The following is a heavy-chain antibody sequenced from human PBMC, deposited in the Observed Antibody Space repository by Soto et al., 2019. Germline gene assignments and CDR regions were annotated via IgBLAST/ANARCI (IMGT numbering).Heavy chain of an antibody. CDR3: VKDSGGYCRGGGCYLDY. CDR1: GFTFGDYA. J-gene: IGHJ4*02. D-gene: IGHD2-15*01. V-gene: IGHV3-9*01. Sequence: EVQLVESGGGLVQPGRSLRLSCVGSGFTFGDYAMHWARQTPGKGLEWVSGISWNSGTIAYADSVKGRFTISSDNAKNSLYLQMTSLRDDDTALYYCVKDSGGYCRGGGCYLDYWGQGTLVSVSS. CDR2: ISWNSGTI.